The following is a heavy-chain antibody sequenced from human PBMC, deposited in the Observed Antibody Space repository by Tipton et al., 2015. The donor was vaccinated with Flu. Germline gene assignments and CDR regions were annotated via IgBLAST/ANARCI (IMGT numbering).Heavy chain of an antibody. Sequence: GLVKPSETLSLTCTVSGDSMRRDYFWGWVRQAPGKGLEWIGRIYSSGNTNCNPSLKSRVTMSVDTSKNQFSLKMSSVTAADTAVYYCARRTAAGPYNWFDPWGQGTLVTVSS. CDR3: ARRTAAGPYNWFDP. CDR2: IYSSGNT. CDR1: GDSMRRDY. D-gene: IGHD6-13*01. V-gene: IGHV4-38-2*02. J-gene: IGHJ5*02.